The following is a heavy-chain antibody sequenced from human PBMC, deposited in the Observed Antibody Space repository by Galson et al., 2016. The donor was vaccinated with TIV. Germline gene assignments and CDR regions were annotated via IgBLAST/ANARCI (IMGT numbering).Heavy chain of an antibody. V-gene: IGHV3-23*01. CDR2: ISGSGIST. J-gene: IGHJ6*02. CDR1: GFRITNYV. D-gene: IGHD4-11*01. Sequence: SLRLSCAASGFRITNYVMSWVRQAPGKGLAWVSSISGSGISTHYADSVKGRFTISRDNSKNMLYLLMNSLRAEDTALYYCATPYSSSSFSSYYALDVWGQGTTVTVSS. CDR3: ATPYSSSSFSSYYALDV.